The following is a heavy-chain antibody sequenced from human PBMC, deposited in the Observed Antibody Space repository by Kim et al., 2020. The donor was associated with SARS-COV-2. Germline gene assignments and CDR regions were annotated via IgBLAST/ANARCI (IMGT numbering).Heavy chain of an antibody. V-gene: IGHV4-39*01. CDR3: ARHLSSSWYPNWFDP. J-gene: IGHJ5*02. D-gene: IGHD6-13*01. Sequence: LKSRVTIPVDTSKNQFTLKLSYVTAADTAVYYCARHLSSSWYPNWFDPWGQGTLVTVSS.